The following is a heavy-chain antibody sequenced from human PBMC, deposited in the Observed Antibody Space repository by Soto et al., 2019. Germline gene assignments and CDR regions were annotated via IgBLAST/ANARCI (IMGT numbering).Heavy chain of an antibody. Sequence: GGSLRLSCAASGFTFTSYWMSWVRQAPGKGLEWVANIKEDGSERYYVDSVKGRFTISRDNAKNSLYLQMNSLRAEDTAVYYCARATGADKEDYWGQGTLVTVSS. V-gene: IGHV3-7*04. CDR1: GFTFTSYW. CDR2: IKEDGSER. J-gene: IGHJ4*02. D-gene: IGHD3-10*01. CDR3: ARATGADKEDY.